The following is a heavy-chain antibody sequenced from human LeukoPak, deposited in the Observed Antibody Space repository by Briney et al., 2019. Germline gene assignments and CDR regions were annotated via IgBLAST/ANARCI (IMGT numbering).Heavy chain of an antibody. CDR1: GFTFSSYW. V-gene: IGHV3-7*02. J-gene: IGHJ4*02. CDR3: ARNFLISRRVATINFDY. D-gene: IGHD5-24*01. CDR2: IKQDGSEK. Sequence: GGSLRLSCAASGFTFSSYWMSWVRQAPGKGLERVANIKQDGSEKYYVDSVKGRFTISRDNAKNSLYLQMNSLRAEDTAVYYCARNFLISRRVATINFDYWGQGTLVTVSS.